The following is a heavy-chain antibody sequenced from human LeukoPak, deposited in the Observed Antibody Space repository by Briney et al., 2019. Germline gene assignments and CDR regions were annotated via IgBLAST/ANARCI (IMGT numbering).Heavy chain of an antibody. J-gene: IGHJ4*02. Sequence: ASVKVSCKASGFIFTNYGFNWVRQAPGQGLEWMGWISAYNGNRNYAQNLQGRVTMTTDTSTSTAYMELRSLRSDDTAVYYCAREKMDYWNGYYRGGFDYWGQGTLVTVSS. CDR1: GFIFTNYG. D-gene: IGHD3-3*01. CDR2: ISAYNGNR. CDR3: AREKMDYWNGYYRGGFDY. V-gene: IGHV1-18*01.